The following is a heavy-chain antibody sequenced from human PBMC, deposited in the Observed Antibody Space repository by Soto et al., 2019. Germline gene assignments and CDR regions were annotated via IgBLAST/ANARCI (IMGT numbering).Heavy chain of an antibody. D-gene: IGHD3-10*01. Sequence: SETLSLTCTVSGGSISSADHYWSWIRQPPGKGLEWIGYIYHSGNAYYSPSLKSRVTMSIDTSKNQFSLDLNSVTAADTAMYYCVRDIINTGSYYYAMDVWGQGTTVTVSS. CDR3: VRDIINTGSYYYAMDV. V-gene: IGHV4-30-4*01. J-gene: IGHJ6*02. CDR1: GGSISSADHY. CDR2: IYHSGNA.